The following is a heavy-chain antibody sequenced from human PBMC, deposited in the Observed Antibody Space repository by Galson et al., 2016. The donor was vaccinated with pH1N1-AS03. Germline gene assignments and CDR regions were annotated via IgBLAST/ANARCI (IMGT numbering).Heavy chain of an antibody. D-gene: IGHD3-10*01. CDR1: GFTFSDYA. J-gene: IGHJ3*01. V-gene: IGHV3-49*03. CDR2: IKSKTYGATR. Sequence: SLRLSCAASGFTFSDYAVTWFRQAPGKGLEWVAFIKSKTYGATREYAASVKGRFTISRDDSKSIAYLQMNSLTIEDTAMYYCSRYDAYYFGRSGTNHAFDLWGQGTMVTVSS. CDR3: SRYDAYYFGRSGTNHAFDL.